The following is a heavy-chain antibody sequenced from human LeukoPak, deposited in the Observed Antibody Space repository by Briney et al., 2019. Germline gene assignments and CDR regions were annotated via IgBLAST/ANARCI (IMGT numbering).Heavy chain of an antibody. CDR2: ISSSSSYI. D-gene: IGHD6-19*01. J-gene: IGHJ3*02. CDR1: GFTFSSYS. CDR3: ARGISAVAGPGRDDAFDI. Sequence: KPGGSLRLSCAASGFTFSSYSMNWVRQAPGKGPEWVSSISSSSSYIYYADSVKGRFTISRDNAKNSLYLQMNSLRAEDTAVYYCARGISAVAGPGRDDAFDIWGQGTMVTVSS. V-gene: IGHV3-21*01.